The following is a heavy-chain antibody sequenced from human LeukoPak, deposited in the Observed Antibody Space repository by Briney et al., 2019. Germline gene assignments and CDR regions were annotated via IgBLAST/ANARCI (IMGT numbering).Heavy chain of an antibody. CDR1: GYTLTTYG. V-gene: IGHV1-18*01. CDR2: ISASTGHT. J-gene: IGHJ4*02. Sequence: ASVKVSCKASGYTLTTYGICWVRQAPGQGLEWMGWISASTGHTKYAQNLQGRVTMTTDTSTSTAYMELRSLRSDDTAVYYCARDGYSSSWPYYFDYWGQGTLVTVSS. CDR3: ARDGYSSSWPYYFDY. D-gene: IGHD6-13*01.